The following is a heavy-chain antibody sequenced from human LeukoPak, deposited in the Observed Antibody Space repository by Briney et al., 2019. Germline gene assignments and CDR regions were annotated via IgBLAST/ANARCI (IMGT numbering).Heavy chain of an antibody. V-gene: IGHV3-23*01. CDR2: IYENGGTT. Sequence: GGSLRLSCVGSGFTFRSHAMSWVRQAPEPGLEFVSGIYENGGTTYYADSVKGRFSISRDNSKNTLYPQMDSLRGEDTAVYYCAKDFRIGYSAHFDYWGQGALVTVSS. D-gene: IGHD2-21*01. CDR1: GFTFRSHA. CDR3: AKDFRIGYSAHFDY. J-gene: IGHJ4*02.